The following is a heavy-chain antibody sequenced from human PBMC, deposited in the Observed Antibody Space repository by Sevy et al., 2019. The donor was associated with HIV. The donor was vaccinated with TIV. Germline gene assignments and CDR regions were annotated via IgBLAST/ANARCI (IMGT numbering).Heavy chain of an antibody. Sequence: GGSLRLSCAASGFTFSFYDMHWVRQATGKGLEWVSGFGIAGDTYYAGSVKGRFTISRDNAKNSLYLQMNSLRAGDTAVYYCARKSTSYSHFDYGGQGTLVTVS. D-gene: IGHD1-26*01. J-gene: IGHJ4*02. CDR2: FGIAGDT. V-gene: IGHV3-13*01. CDR1: GFTFSFYD. CDR3: ARKSTSYSHFDY.